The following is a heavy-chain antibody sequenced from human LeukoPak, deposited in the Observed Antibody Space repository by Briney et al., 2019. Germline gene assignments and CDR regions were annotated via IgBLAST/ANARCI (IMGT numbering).Heavy chain of an antibody. CDR3: ATNIAANDAFDI. CDR2: IYYSGST. Sequence: SETLSLTCTVSGGSISSYYWSWIRQPPGKGLEWIGYIYYSGSTNYNPSLKSRVTISVDTSKNQFFLKLSSVTAADTAVYYCATNIAANDAFDIWGQGTMVTVSS. D-gene: IGHD6-13*01. V-gene: IGHV4-59*12. J-gene: IGHJ3*02. CDR1: GGSISSYY.